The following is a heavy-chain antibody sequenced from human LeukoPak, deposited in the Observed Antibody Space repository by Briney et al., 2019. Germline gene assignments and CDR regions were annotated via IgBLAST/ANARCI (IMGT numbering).Heavy chain of an antibody. D-gene: IGHD6-19*01. Sequence: GGSLRLSCAASGFTFSNYAMNWVRQAPGKGLEWVSVIYSGGSSYYADSVKGRFTISRHNSKNTLYLQMNSLRAEDTAVYYCARSTAGIYDYWGQGTLVTVSS. CDR1: GFTFSNYA. CDR3: ARSTAGIYDY. J-gene: IGHJ4*02. CDR2: IYSGGSS. V-gene: IGHV3-53*04.